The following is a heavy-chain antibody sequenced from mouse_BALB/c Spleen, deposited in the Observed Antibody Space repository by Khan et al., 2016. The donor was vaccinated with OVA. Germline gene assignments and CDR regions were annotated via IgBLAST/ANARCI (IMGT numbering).Heavy chain of an antibody. CDR3: ARHASRYYYAMDY. Sequence: EVHLQESGPCLVKPSQYLSLPCTVTGYSITSDYAWNGIRQFPGNKLEWMGYISSSGSTNYNPALKSRISNTRDTSKNQFFLQLNSVTTEDTATYYCARHASRYYYAMDYWGQGTSVTVSS. J-gene: IGHJ4*01. V-gene: IGHV3-2*02. CDR1: GYSITSDYA. CDR2: ISSSGST.